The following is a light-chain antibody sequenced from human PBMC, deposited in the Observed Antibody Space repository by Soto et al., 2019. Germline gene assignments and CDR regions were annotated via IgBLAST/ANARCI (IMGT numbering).Light chain of an antibody. Sequence: DIEMTQSPDSLAVSLGERATINCKSSQSVLSSSNNKNFLAWYQQKPGQSPKLLIYWASTRESGVPDRVSGSGSGTDFTLTISSLQAEDVAVYYCQQYFRIPYTFGQGTKLEIK. J-gene: IGKJ2*01. V-gene: IGKV4-1*01. CDR3: QQYFRIPYT. CDR2: WAS. CDR1: QSVLSSSNNKNF.